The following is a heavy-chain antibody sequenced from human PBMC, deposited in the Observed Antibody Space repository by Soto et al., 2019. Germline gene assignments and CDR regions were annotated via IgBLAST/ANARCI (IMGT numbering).Heavy chain of an antibody. V-gene: IGHV1-8*01. J-gene: IGHJ2*01. CDR1: GYTFTSSD. CDR2: MNPNSGNT. CDR3: ARGTLRWYFYL. Sequence: QVQLVQSGAEVKKPGASVNVACKASGYTFTSSDINWVRQAPGQGLEWMGWMNPNSGNTGYAQKFKGRVTMTRNTSIRTAYMELSSLRSDETDVYYCARGTLRWYFYLWGRGTLVTVFS.